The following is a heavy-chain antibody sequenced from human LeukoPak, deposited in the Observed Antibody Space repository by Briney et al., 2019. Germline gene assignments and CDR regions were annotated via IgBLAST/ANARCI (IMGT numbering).Heavy chain of an antibody. D-gene: IGHD6-6*01. V-gene: IGHV4-59*02. Sequence: GSLRLSCAASGFTVSGNYMSWVRQAPGKGLEWIGYIYYSGSTNYNPSLKSRVTISVDTSKNQLSLKLSSVTAADTAVYYCARGYSSSSWFDYWGQGTLVTVSS. CDR3: ARGYSSSSWFDY. CDR2: IYYSGST. CDR1: GFTVSGNY. J-gene: IGHJ4*02.